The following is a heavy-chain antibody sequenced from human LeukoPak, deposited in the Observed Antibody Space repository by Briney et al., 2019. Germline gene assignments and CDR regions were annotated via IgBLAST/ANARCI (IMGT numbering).Heavy chain of an antibody. Sequence: ASVKVSCKASGYTFTSYDINWVRQATGQGREWMGWMNPNSGNTGYAQKFQGRVTTTRHTSISTAYMELSSLRSEDTAVYYCARGPQISYYDFWSGYYPNYYMDVWGKGTTVTVSS. CDR2: MNPNSGNT. J-gene: IGHJ6*03. CDR1: GYTFTSYD. V-gene: IGHV1-8*01. CDR3: ARGPQISYYDFWSGYYPNYYMDV. D-gene: IGHD3-3*01.